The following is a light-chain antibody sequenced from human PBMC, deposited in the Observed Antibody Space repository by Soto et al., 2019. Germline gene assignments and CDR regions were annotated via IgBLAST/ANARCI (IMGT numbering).Light chain of an antibody. CDR3: QQFGSSPWT. Sequence: ETVLTQSPGTLSLSPGERATLSCRASQSVSTTYLAWYQQKPGHAPRLLIYATSSRASGIPDRFSGSGSGTDFPLTISRLEPEDFAVYYCQQFGSSPWTFGQGTKVEIK. J-gene: IGKJ1*01. V-gene: IGKV3-20*01. CDR1: QSVSTTY. CDR2: ATS.